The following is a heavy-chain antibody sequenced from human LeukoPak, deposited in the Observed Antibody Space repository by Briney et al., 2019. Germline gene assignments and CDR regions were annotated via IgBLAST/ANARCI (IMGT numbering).Heavy chain of an antibody. Sequence: SETLSLTCTVSGGPISSYYWSWIRQPPGKGLEWIGYIYYSGSTNYNPSLKSRVTISVDTSKNQFSLKLSSVTAADTAVYYCARAIIVVVPAATRYYYYMDVWGKGTTVTVSS. CDR2: IYYSGST. J-gene: IGHJ6*03. V-gene: IGHV4-59*01. D-gene: IGHD2-2*01. CDR1: GGPISSYY. CDR3: ARAIIVVVPAATRYYYYMDV.